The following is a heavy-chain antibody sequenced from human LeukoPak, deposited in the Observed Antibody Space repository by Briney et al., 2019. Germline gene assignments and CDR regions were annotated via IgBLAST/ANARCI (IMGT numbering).Heavy chain of an antibody. CDR1: GGSISSHY. D-gene: IGHD4-11*01. Sequence: SETLSLTCTVSGGSISSHYWSWIRQPPGKGLEGIGYIYYSGSTNYNPSLKSRVTISVDPSKKQFSLKLSSVTAADTAVYYCAREGSQKYSTYYMDVWGKGTTVTVSS. V-gene: IGHV4-59*11. CDR2: IYYSGST. J-gene: IGHJ6*03. CDR3: AREGSQKYSTYYMDV.